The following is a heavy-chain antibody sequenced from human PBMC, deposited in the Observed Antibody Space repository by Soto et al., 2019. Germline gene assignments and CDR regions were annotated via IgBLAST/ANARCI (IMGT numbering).Heavy chain of an antibody. CDR1: GFTFSSYD. Sequence: EVQLVESGGGLVQPGGSLRLSCAASGFTFSSYDMHWVRQATGKGLEWVSAIGTAGDTYYPGSVKGRFTISRENAKNSLYLQMNSLRAEDTAVYYWARGSPYSSSSYGWYFDLWGRGTLVTVSS. CDR3: ARGSPYSSSSYGWYFDL. J-gene: IGHJ2*01. CDR2: IGTAGDT. V-gene: IGHV3-13*01. D-gene: IGHD6-6*01.